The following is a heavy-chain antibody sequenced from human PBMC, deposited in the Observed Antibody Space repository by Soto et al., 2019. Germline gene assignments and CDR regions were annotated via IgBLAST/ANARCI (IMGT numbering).Heavy chain of an antibody. V-gene: IGHV3-21*01. CDR1: GFTFSSYS. Sequence: GGSLRLSCAASGFTFSSYSMNWVRQAPGKGLEWVSSISSSSSYIYYADSVKGRFTISRDNAKNSLYLQMNSLRAEDTAVYYCARSIGYCSGGSCYYNWFDPWGQGTLVTVSS. J-gene: IGHJ5*02. CDR3: ARSIGYCSGGSCYYNWFDP. D-gene: IGHD2-15*01. CDR2: ISSSSSYI.